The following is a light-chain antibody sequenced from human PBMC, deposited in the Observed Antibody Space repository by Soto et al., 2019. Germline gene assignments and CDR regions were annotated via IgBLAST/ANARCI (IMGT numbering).Light chain of an antibody. CDR2: DAS. J-gene: IGKJ1*01. Sequence: DIKMTQSPSILSASVGARVPITCRASQSINKWLAWYQQKPGKAPNLLISDASSLQSGVPSRFSGSGSGTEFTLTISGLQPQDFATYYCQQYNSLWTFGQGTKVDIK. CDR3: QQYNSLWT. CDR1: QSINKW. V-gene: IGKV1-5*01.